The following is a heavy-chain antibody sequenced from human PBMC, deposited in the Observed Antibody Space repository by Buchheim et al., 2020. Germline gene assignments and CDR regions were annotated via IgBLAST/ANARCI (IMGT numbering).Heavy chain of an antibody. CDR1: GFTFSSYV. D-gene: IGHD5-12*01. V-gene: IGHV3-23*04. J-gene: IGHJ4*02. CDR3: AKEWMATTSLWGNQNRETDY. CDR2: ISGSGGST. Sequence: EVQLVESGGGLVQPGGSLRLSCAASGFTFSSYVMSWVRQAPGKGLEWVSAISGSGGSTYYADSVKGRFTISRDNSKTTLYLQMNSMQAEDTAVYYCAKEWMATTSLWGNQNRETDYWGQGTL.